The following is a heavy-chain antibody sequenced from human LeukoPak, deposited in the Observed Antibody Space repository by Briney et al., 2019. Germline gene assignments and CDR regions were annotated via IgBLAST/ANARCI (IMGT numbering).Heavy chain of an antibody. CDR2: ISYDGSNK. J-gene: IGHJ6*03. D-gene: IGHD3-10*01. V-gene: IGHV3-30*04. CDR1: GFTFGSYA. Sequence: GRSLRLSCAASGFTFGSYAMHWVRQAPGKGLEWVAVISYDGSNKYYADSVKGRFTISRDNSKNTLYLQMNSLRAEDTAVYYCARAGVTMVRERTYYYYYYMDVWGKGTTVTVSS. CDR3: ARAGVTMVRERTYYYYYYMDV.